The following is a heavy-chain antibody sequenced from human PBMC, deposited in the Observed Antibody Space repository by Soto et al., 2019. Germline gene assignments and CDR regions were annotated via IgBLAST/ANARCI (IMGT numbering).Heavy chain of an antibody. Sequence: GVSLGLSGAASGFTFSSYGMHWVRQAPGKGLEWVAVIWYDGSNKYYADSVKGRFTISRDNSKNTLYLQMNSLRAEDTAVYYCARDSKVVLYNWFDPWGQGTLVTVSS. J-gene: IGHJ5*02. CDR2: IWYDGSNK. CDR1: GFTFSSYG. D-gene: IGHD2-15*01. CDR3: ARDSKVVLYNWFDP. V-gene: IGHV3-33*01.